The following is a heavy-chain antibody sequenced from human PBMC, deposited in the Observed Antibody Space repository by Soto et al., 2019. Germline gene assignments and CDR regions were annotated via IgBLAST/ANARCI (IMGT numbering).Heavy chain of an antibody. Sequence: ASVKVSCKASGGTFSSYAISWVRQAPGQGLEWMGGIIPIFGTANYAQKFQGRVTITADESTSTAYMELSSLRSEDTAVYYCARGLVPNRDSRFDPCGEGPLVTVCS. CDR1: GGTFSSYA. V-gene: IGHV1-69*13. J-gene: IGHJ5*02. D-gene: IGHD2-2*01. CDR3: ARGLVPNRDSRFDP. CDR2: IIPIFGTA.